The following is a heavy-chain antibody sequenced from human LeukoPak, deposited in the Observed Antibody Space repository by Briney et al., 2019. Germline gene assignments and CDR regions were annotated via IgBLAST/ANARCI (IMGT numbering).Heavy chain of an antibody. J-gene: IGHJ4*02. Sequence: SETLSLTCTVSGGSISSYYWSWIRQPAGKGLGWIGRIYTYGSTNYNPSLKSRVTISVDKSKNQFSLKLSSVTAADTAVYYCARDYYGSGSLYYFDYWGQGTLVTVSS. CDR1: GGSISSYY. D-gene: IGHD3-10*01. V-gene: IGHV4-4*07. CDR2: IYTYGST. CDR3: ARDYYGSGSLYYFDY.